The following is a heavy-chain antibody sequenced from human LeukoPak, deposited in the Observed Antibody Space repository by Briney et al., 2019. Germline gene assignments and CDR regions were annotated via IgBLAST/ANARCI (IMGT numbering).Heavy chain of an antibody. CDR3: AREGMRLYYYGMDV. CDR1: GGTFSSYA. J-gene: IGHJ6*02. Sequence: SVKVSCKASGGTFSSYAISWVRQAPGQGLEWMGRIIPILGIANYAQKFQGGVTITADKSTSTAYMEPSSLRSEDTAVYYCAREGMRLYYYGMDVWGQGTTVTVSS. CDR2: IIPILGIA. V-gene: IGHV1-69*04.